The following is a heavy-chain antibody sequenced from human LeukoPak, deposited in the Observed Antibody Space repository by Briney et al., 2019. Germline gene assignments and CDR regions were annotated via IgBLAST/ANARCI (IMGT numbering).Heavy chain of an antibody. CDR1: GGSLSTYY. CDR3: SREQYTGGGSGWFGMDV. Sequence: SETLSXTXXXXGGSLSTYYWTWPRQPPGEGREWIGFIHQSGSTEFNPSLKSRVTMSLDTSKNQFSLEMSSVTAADTAVYYCSREQYTGGGSGWFGMDVWGQGTTVTVSS. V-gene: IGHV4-59*12. CDR2: IHQSGST. J-gene: IGHJ6*02. D-gene: IGHD6-19*01.